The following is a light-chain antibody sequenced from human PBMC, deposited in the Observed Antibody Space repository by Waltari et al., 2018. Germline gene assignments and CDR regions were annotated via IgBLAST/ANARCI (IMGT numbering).Light chain of an antibody. Sequence: QSALTQPRPVSGSPGQSVTISCTGTSSDVGGYNFVSWYQQHPDKAPKFMIYDVSKRPSGVPDRFSGSKSGNTASLTISGLQAEDEADYYCCSYAAGSLYVFGTGTKVTVL. J-gene: IGLJ1*01. V-gene: IGLV2-11*01. CDR2: DVS. CDR1: SSDVGGYNF. CDR3: CSYAAGSLYV.